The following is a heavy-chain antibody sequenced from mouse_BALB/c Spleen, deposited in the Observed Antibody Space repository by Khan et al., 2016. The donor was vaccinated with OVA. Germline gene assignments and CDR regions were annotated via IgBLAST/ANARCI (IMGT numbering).Heavy chain of an antibody. CDR2: VSTGGSYT. CDR1: GFTFSTYG. Sequence: EVQGVESGGDLVKPGGSLKLSCAASGFTFSTYGMSWVRQTPDRRLEWVATVSTGGSYTYYPDSVTGRFTISRDNVKNTLYLQLNSLKSEDTAMFYCTRLAYYYDSEGFAYWGQGTLVTVSA. V-gene: IGHV5-6*01. D-gene: IGHD1-1*01. CDR3: TRLAYYYDSEGFAY. J-gene: IGHJ3*01.